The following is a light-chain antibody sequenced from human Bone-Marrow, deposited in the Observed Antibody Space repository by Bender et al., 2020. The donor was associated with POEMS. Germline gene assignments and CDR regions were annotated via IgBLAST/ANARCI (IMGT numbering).Light chain of an antibody. CDR2: RND. Sequence: QSVLTQPPSTSATPGQRVTISCSRSASDRGTTPINWYQHLPGTAPKLLIYRNDQRPSGVPDRFSGSKSGTSASLAISGLRSEDEADYYCAAWDDSLGGRMFGGGTKLTVL. CDR1: ASDRGTTP. CDR3: AAWDDSLGGRM. J-gene: IGLJ3*02. V-gene: IGLV1-47*01.